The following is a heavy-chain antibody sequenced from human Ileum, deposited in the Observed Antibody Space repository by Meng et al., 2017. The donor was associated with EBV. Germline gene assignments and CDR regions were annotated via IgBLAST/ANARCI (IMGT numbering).Heavy chain of an antibody. Sequence: QVHLLQSGPEVXXXXXXXRVSCKASGYTFGSYGICWVRQAPGQGLEWMGWFVNYVDTYPAPKFQGRVTMTTDTHTNTAFMELRSLTSDDTAVYYCASGTPGRSYCDYWGQGTLVTVSS. D-gene: IGHD2-15*01. J-gene: IGHJ4*02. CDR1: GYTFGSYG. CDR3: ASGTPGRSYCDY. CDR2: FVNYVDT. V-gene: IGHV1-18*01.